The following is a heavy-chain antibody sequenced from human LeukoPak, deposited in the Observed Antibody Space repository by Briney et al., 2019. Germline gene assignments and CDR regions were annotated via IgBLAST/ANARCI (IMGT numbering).Heavy chain of an antibody. CDR2: ISSSSSTI. CDR1: GFTFSSYS. J-gene: IGHJ3*02. D-gene: IGHD3-22*01. Sequence: GGSLRLSCAASGFTFSSYSMNWVRQAPGKGLEWVSYISSSSSTIYYADSVKGRFTISRDNAKNSLYLQMNSLIAEDTAVYYCARVNYDGTSAFDIWGQGTMVTVSS. CDR3: ARVNYDGTSAFDI. V-gene: IGHV3-48*01.